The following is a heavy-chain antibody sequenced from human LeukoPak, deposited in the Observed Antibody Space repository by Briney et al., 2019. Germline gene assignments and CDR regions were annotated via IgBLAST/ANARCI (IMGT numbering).Heavy chain of an antibody. V-gene: IGHV3-30*18. J-gene: IGHJ4*02. CDR2: ISYDGSNK. CDR1: GFTFSSYG. D-gene: IGHD3-3*01. CDR3: AKVSAYDFWSGYSDDFDY. Sequence: TGGSLRLSCAASGFTFSSYGMHWVRQAPGKGLEWVAVISYDGSNKYYADSVKGRFTISRDNSKNTLYLQMNSLRAEDTAVYYCAKVSAYDFWSGYSDDFDYWGQGTLVTVSS.